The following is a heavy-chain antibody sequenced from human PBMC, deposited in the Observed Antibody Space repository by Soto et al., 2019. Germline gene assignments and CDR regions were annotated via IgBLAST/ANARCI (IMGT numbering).Heavy chain of an antibody. D-gene: IGHD6-13*01. V-gene: IGHV3-33*01. Sequence: GGSLRLSCAASGFTFSSYGMHWVRQAPGKGLEWVAVIWYDGSNKYYADSVKGRFTISRDNSKNTLYLPMNRLRAEDTAVYYCARDGSLAAAGNVYGMDVWGQGTTVTVSS. CDR3: ARDGSLAAAGNVYGMDV. J-gene: IGHJ6*02. CDR2: IWYDGSNK. CDR1: GFTFSSYG.